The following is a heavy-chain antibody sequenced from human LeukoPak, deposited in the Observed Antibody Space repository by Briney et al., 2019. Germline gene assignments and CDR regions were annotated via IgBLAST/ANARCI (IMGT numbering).Heavy chain of an antibody. Sequence: SETLSLTCTVSGGSISSYYWSWIRQPPGKGLEWIGYIYYSGSTNYNPSLKSRVTISVDTSKNQFSLKLSSVTAADTAVYYCARQTYYDLLTGPYGMDVWGQGTTVTVSS. CDR1: GGSISSYY. J-gene: IGHJ6*02. CDR3: ARQTYYDLLTGPYGMDV. D-gene: IGHD3-9*01. V-gene: IGHV4-59*08. CDR2: IYYSGST.